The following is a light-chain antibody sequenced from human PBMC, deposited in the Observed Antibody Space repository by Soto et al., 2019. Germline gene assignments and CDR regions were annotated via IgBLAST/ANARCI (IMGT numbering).Light chain of an antibody. CDR2: AAS. V-gene: IGKV1-27*01. J-gene: IGKJ4*01. CDR3: QKYDNAPLT. CDR1: QAISTY. Sequence: DIEMTQAPSSLSSSVGDRVTISCRARQAISTYLAWYQQKPGQVPKLLLSAASTLQSGVPPRFSGSGSGTDFALTISSLQPEDVATYYCQKYDNAPLTFGGGTKVEIK.